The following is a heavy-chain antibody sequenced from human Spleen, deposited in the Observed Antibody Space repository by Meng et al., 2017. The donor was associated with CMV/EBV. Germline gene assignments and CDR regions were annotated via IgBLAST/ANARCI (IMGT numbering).Heavy chain of an antibody. CDR1: GGSLSISNW. CDR2: IYHSGST. CDR3: ARVVTALWGYYFDY. J-gene: IGHJ4*02. D-gene: IGHD2-21*02. V-gene: IGHV4-4*02. Sequence: GEGLVQPAGTLSRTWALSGGSLSISNWGSWVRQPPGKGLVWIGEIYHSGSTNYNPSLKSGVTISVDKSKNQFSLKLSSVTAADTAVYYCARVVTALWGYYFDYWGQGTLVTVSS.